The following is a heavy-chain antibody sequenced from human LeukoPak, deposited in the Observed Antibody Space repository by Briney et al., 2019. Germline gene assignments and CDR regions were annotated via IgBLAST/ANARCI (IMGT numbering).Heavy chain of an antibody. Sequence: SETLSLTCTVSGDSINSSSYYWGWIRQPPGKGLEWIGSIYYSGSTYYNPSLKSRVTMSVDTSKKQFSLKLSSVTAADTAVYYCARHAVEAASRWFDPWGQGTLVTVSS. CDR1: GDSINSSSYY. CDR3: ARHAVEAASRWFDP. CDR2: IYYSGST. V-gene: IGHV4-39*01. J-gene: IGHJ5*02. D-gene: IGHD1-1*01.